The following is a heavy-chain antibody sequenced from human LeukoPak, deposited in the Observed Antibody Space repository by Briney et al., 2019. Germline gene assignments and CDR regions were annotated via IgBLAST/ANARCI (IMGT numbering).Heavy chain of an antibody. CDR1: GGSFSGYY. V-gene: IGHV4-34*01. D-gene: IGHD3-10*01. Sequence: SETLSLTCVVNGGSFSGYYWSWIRQPPGKGLEWSGEIDQSGTTNYNASLKSRVAISIDTSKKQFSLTLTSMTAADTAVYYCARVPHYYFGYGYFDTWGQGTRVTVSS. CDR2: IDQSGTT. CDR3: ARVPHYYFGYGYFDT. J-gene: IGHJ4*02.